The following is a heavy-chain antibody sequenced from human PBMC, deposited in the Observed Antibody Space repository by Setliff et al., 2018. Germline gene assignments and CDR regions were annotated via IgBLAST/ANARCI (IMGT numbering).Heavy chain of an antibody. Sequence: GGSLRLSCAASGLTFSSDAMTWVRQTPGKGLEWVSVVSSDGSSTYIFYADSVRGRFTISRDNARNSLSLQMNSLRTEDTAVYYCFGAGTCSYWGQGTLVTVS. D-gene: IGHD3-10*01. CDR3: FGAGTCSY. CDR1: GLTFSSDA. V-gene: IGHV3-21*01. CDR2: VSSDGSSTYI. J-gene: IGHJ4*02.